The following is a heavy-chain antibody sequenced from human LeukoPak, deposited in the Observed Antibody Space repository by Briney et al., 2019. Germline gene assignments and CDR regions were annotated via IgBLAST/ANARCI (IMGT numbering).Heavy chain of an antibody. CDR3: ARTSPTSHFDF. Sequence: PGESLRLSCVASGFTFTTFWMHWVRQAQGKGLVWDSRINGDRSNSNYADSVKRRFTISRDNARNTLYLQMNGLRAEDTALYYCARTSPTSHFDFWGQGTLVTVSS. CDR1: GFTFTTFW. J-gene: IGHJ4*02. CDR2: INGDRSNS. V-gene: IGHV3-74*01. D-gene: IGHD3-16*01.